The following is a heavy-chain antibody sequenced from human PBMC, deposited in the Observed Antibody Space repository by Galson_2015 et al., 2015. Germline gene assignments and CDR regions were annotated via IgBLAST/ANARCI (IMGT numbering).Heavy chain of an antibody. CDR2: MNPNSGNT. Sequence: SVKVSCKASGYTFTSYGINWVRQATGQGLEWMGWMNPNSGNTGYAQKFQGRVTMTRNTSISTAYMELSSLRSEDTAVYYCARAGWVFGVVPDAFDIWGQGTMVTVSS. CDR1: GYTFTSYG. J-gene: IGHJ3*02. V-gene: IGHV1-8*01. D-gene: IGHD3-3*01. CDR3: ARAGWVFGVVPDAFDI.